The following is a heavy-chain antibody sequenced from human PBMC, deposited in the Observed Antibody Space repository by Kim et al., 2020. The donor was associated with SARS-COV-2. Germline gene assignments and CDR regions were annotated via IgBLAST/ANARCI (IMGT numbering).Heavy chain of an antibody. CDR1: GFTFSGSP. J-gene: IGHJ5*02. CDR3: STRTDIDL. V-gene: IGHV3-73*01. Sequence: GGSLRLSCAASGFTFSGSPMHWVRQASGKGLEWVGRIRSKGNNYATAYAASVKGRFTISRDDSKNTAYLQMNSLKTEDTAVYYCSTRTDIDLWGQGTLVTVST. CDR2: IRSKGNNYAT.